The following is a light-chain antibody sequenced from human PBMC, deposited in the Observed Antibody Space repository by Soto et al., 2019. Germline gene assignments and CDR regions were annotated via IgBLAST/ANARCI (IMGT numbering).Light chain of an antibody. CDR2: RTS. CDR1: QSVSSSY. Sequence: SVLTQSPGTLSLSPGERATLSCRASQSVSSSYLAWYQQKPGQAPRLLIYRTSNRATGIPDRFSGSGSGTDFTLTISRLEPEDFAVYWCQQYDSSPRTFGQGTKV. J-gene: IGKJ1*01. CDR3: QQYDSSPRT. V-gene: IGKV3-20*01.